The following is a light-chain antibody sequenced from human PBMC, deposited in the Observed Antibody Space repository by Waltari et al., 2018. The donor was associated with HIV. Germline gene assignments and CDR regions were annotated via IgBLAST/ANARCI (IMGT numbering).Light chain of an antibody. Sequence: QSVLTQPPSASGTPGQRVTISCSGSSSNVHWYQKLPGPAPKLLIFRNNKRASGVPDRFSGSKSGTSASLVISGLRSEDEADYYCATWADRPSGPVVFGGGTKVTVL. CDR2: RNN. V-gene: IGLV1-47*01. CDR3: ATWADRPSGPVV. J-gene: IGLJ2*01. CDR1: SSN.